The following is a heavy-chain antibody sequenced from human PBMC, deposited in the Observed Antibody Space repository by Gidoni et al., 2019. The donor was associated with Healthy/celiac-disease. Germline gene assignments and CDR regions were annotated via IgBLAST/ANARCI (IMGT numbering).Heavy chain of an antibody. V-gene: IGHV3-23*01. CDR3: AKPADIVVVPAAKPALRKPAPFDY. CDR1: GFTFGCYA. CDR2: ISGSGGST. D-gene: IGHD2-2*02. Sequence: EVQLLESGGGLVQPGGSLRLSCAASGFTFGCYAMSWVRQAPGKGLEWVSAISGSGGSTYYADSVKGRFTISRDNSKNTLYLQMNSLRAEDTAVYYCAKPADIVVVPAAKPALRKPAPFDYWGQGTLVTVSS. J-gene: IGHJ4*02.